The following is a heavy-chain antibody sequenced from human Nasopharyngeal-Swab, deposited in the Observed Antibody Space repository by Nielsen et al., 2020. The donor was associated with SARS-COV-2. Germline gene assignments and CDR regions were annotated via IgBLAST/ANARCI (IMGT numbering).Heavy chain of an antibody. CDR2: ITGSGSTT. D-gene: IGHD3-22*01. J-gene: IGHJ3*02. V-gene: IGHV3-23*01. Sequence: WIRQPPGKGLEWLSSITGSGSTTYYTDSVKGRFTISRDNSRNTLYLQMNSLRAEDTAIYYCAEGSSGYSYAFDIWGQGTMVTVSS. CDR3: AEGSSGYSYAFDI.